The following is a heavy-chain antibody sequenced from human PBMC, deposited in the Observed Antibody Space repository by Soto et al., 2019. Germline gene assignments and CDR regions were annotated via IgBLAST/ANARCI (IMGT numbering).Heavy chain of an antibody. Sequence: EVQLVESGGGLIQPGGSLKLSCAASGFTVGNNYMSWVRQATGKGLEWVSLIYSTGTTKYADSVKGRFTVSRDNAKNTLYLQMNSLRAEDTAVYYCAKDGRGSGSHYNSFGYWGQGTLVTVSS. CDR3: AKDGRGSGSHYNSFGY. CDR2: IYSTGTT. CDR1: GFTVGNNY. D-gene: IGHD3-10*01. V-gene: IGHV3-53*01. J-gene: IGHJ4*02.